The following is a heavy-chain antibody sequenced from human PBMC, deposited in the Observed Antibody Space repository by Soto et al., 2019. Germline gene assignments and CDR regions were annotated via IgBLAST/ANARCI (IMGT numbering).Heavy chain of an antibody. Sequence: SETLSLTCTVSGGSISSYYWSWIRQPPGKGLEWIGYIYYSGSTNYNPSLKSRVTISVDTSKNQFSLKLSSVTAADTAVYYCARHRRAFHGSRGYHTGGGGVNVWAKATTVTVSS. CDR1: GGSISSYY. J-gene: IGHJ6*04. D-gene: IGHD3-22*01. V-gene: IGHV4-59*01. CDR2: IYYSGST. CDR3: ARHRRAFHGSRGYHTGGGGVNV.